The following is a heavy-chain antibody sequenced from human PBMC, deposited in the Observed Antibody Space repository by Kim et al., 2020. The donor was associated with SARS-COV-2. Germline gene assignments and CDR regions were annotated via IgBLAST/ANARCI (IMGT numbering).Heavy chain of an antibody. CDR1: GGSISSSSYY. J-gene: IGHJ5*02. V-gene: IGHV4-39*07. D-gene: IGHD6-19*01. CDR2: IYYSGST. Sequence: SETLSLTCTVSGGSISSSSYYWGWIRQPPGKGLEWIGSIYYSGSTYYNPSLKSRVTISVDTSKNQFSLKLSSVTAADTAVYYCARDIRYSSGWLYNWFDPWGQGTLVTVSS. CDR3: ARDIRYSSGWLYNWFDP.